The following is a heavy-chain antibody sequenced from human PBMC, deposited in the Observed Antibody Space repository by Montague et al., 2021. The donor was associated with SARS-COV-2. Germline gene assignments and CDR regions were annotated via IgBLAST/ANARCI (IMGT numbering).Heavy chain of an antibody. CDR1: GAWNTGADR. J-gene: IGHJ4*02. Sequence: SETLSLTCFVSGAWNTGADRKSTRLNPRREGRKRAGACKHTGSTKYKPSLKSRVSMSVDKSWNQFSLRLTSVTAADTAIYYCARKGSGRSDLAYWGQGTLVTVSS. V-gene: IGHV4/OR15-8*01. D-gene: IGHD1-26*01. CDR3: ARKGSGRSDLAY. CDR2: CKHTGST.